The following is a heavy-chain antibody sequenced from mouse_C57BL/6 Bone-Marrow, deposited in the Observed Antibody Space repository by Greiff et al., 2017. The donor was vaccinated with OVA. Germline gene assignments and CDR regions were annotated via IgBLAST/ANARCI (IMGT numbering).Heavy chain of an antibody. J-gene: IGHJ4*01. CDR2: IYPRDGST. CDR3: ARHPTPCVYAMDY. CDR1: GYTFTSYD. V-gene: IGHV1-85*01. Sequence: QVQLQQSGPELVKPGASVKLSCKASGYTFTSYDINWVKQRPGQGLEWIGWIYPRDGSTKYNEKFKGKATFTVDTSSSTAYMELHSLTSEDSAVYFCARHPTPCVYAMDYWGQGTSVTVSS.